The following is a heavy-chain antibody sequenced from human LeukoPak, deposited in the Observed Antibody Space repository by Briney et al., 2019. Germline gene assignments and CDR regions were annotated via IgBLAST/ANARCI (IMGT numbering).Heavy chain of an antibody. V-gene: IGHV4-31*03. CDR2: IHYSGST. J-gene: IGHJ4*02. D-gene: IGHD5-18*01. CDR3: GREDATMSIDY. Sequence: SQTLSLTCSVSGGSISRGGYYWSWIRQHPGKALEWIGYIHYSGSTYYNPSLKSRITISVDTSKNQFSLKLSSVTAADTAVYYCGREDATMSIDYWGQGTLVTVSS. CDR1: GGSISRGGYY.